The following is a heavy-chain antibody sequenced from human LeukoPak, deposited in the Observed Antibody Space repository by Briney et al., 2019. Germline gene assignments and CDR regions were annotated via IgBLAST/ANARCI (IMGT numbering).Heavy chain of an antibody. CDR1: GFTFSSYA. J-gene: IGHJ4*02. CDR3: ARSVGHDY. Sequence: GGSLRLSCAASGFTFSSYAMNWVRQAPGKGLEWVSTISGSGGTTYYADSVKGRFTISRDNSKNTLYLQMNSLRAEDTAVYYCARSVGHDYWGQGTLVTVSS. V-gene: IGHV3-23*01. D-gene: IGHD1-26*01. CDR2: ISGSGGTT.